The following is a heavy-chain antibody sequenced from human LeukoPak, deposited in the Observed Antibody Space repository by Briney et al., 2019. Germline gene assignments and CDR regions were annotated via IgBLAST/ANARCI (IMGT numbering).Heavy chain of an antibody. V-gene: IGHV3-33*01. J-gene: IGHJ4*02. CDR3: ARARIAAPLLDY. Sequence: GGSLRLSCAASGFTFSNYGMHWVRQAPGKGLEWVAFIWFDGSNKYYADSVKGRFTISRDNAKNSLYLQMNSLRVEDTAVYFCARARIAAPLLDYWGQGSLVTVSS. D-gene: IGHD6-13*01. CDR2: IWFDGSNK. CDR1: GFTFSNYG.